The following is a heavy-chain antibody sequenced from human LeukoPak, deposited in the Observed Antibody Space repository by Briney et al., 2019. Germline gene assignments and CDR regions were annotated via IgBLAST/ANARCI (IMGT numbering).Heavy chain of an antibody. J-gene: IGHJ4*02. CDR2: IIPIFGTA. CDR3: ARGVATDTYFDY. D-gene: IGHD5-12*01. Sequence: SVKVSCKASGGTFSSYAISWVRQAPGQGLEWMGGIIPIFGTANYAQKFQGRVTITADEPTSTAYMELSSLRSEDTAVYYCARGVATDTYFDYWGQGTLVTVSS. V-gene: IGHV1-69*13. CDR1: GGTFSSYA.